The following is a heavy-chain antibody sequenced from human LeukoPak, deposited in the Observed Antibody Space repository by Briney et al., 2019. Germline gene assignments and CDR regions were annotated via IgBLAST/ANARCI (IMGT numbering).Heavy chain of an antibody. CDR2: ISGPGGST. J-gene: IGHJ6*03. Sequence: PGGSLRLSCAGSGFTFSNLPMSWVRQAPWKGLEWVSAISGPGGSTYYADSVQDRFTISRDNSKNTLDLQMNSLRAEDTAVYYCGPTLGYNYYMDVWGKGTTVTVSS. V-gene: IGHV3-23*01. D-gene: IGHD1-1*01. CDR1: GFTFSNLP. CDR3: GPTLGYNYYMDV.